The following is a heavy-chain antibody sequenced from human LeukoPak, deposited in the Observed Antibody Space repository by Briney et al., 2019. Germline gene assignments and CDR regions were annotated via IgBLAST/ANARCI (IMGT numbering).Heavy chain of an antibody. J-gene: IGHJ3*02. V-gene: IGHV3-21*01. CDR2: ISSSSSYI. CDR3: ARDSIVLRAFDI. D-gene: IGHD2-8*01. CDR1: GFTFSSYS. Sequence: PGGSLRLSCAASGFTFSSYSMNWVRQAPGKGLEWVTSISSSSSYIYYADSVKGRFTISRDNAKNSLYLQMNSLRAEDTAVYYCARDSIVLRAFDIWGQGTMVTVSS.